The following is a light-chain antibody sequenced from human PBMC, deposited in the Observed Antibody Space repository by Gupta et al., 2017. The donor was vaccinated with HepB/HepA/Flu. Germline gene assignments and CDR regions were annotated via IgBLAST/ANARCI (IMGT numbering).Light chain of an antibody. CDR3: QQYNDSWRLT. V-gene: IGKV1-5*03. J-gene: IGKJ4*01. Sequence: GDRGTITCRASQHIGTWLSWYQQKPRQAPNRLIFEASSSKSGVPPRFSGSGQGKELGLTIGIRQPDDFAPYYFQQYNDSWRLTFGGWTKVDIK. CDR2: EAS. CDR1: QHIGTW.